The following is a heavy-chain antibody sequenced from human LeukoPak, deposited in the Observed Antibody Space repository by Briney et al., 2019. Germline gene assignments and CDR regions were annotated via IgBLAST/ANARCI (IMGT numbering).Heavy chain of an antibody. CDR3: ARGVDTAMVGYYYYYGMDV. D-gene: IGHD5-18*01. J-gene: IGHJ6*02. CDR1: GYTFISYG. V-gene: IGHV1-18*01. Sequence: GASVKVSCKASGYTFISYGISWVRQAPGQGLEWMGWISAYNGNTNYAQKLQGRVTMTTDTSTSTAYMELRSLRSDDTAVYYCARGVDTAMVGYYYYYGMDVWGQGTTVTVSS. CDR2: ISAYNGNT.